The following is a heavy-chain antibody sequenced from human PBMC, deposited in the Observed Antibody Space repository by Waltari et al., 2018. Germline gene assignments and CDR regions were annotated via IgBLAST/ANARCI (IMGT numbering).Heavy chain of an antibody. CDR2: IYHSGST. CDR3: ASRIVGATNFDY. V-gene: IGHV4-38-2*01. Sequence: QVQLQESGPGLVKPSETLSLTCAVSGYSISSGYYWGWIRQPPGKGLEWIGSIYHSGSTYYNPSLKSRVTISVDTPKNQFSLKLSSVTAADTAVYYCASRIVGATNFDYWGQGTLVTVSS. J-gene: IGHJ4*02. CDR1: GYSISSGYY. D-gene: IGHD1-26*01.